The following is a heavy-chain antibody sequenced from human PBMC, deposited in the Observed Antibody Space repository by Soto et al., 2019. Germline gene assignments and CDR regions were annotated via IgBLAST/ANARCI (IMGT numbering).Heavy chain of an antibody. CDR2: FIAMLGTP. J-gene: IGHJ4*02. CDR1: GGTFGSQG. CDR3: ARGAMANFDY. D-gene: IGHD5-18*01. Sequence: QVQLVQSGAEVKKPGSSVKVSCKASGGTFGSQGIAWVRQAPGQGLEWMGGFIAMLGTPTYAKKVQGRATISVDESLTSSYLELRSLRSEDTGVYFCARGAMANFDYWGQGTVVTVSS. V-gene: IGHV1-69*01.